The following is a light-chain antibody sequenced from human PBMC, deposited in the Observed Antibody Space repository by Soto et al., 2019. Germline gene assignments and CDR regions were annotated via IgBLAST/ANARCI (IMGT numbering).Light chain of an antibody. CDR2: DAS. CDR1: QDISNY. CDR3: QQYDNLPYT. J-gene: IGKJ2*01. Sequence: DIQMTQSPSSLSASVGDRVTITCQASQDISNYLNWYQQKPGKAPKLLIYDASNLETGVPSRFSGSGSGTDFTVTISSLPPEDIATYYYQQYDNLPYTFGQGTKLEIK. V-gene: IGKV1-33*01.